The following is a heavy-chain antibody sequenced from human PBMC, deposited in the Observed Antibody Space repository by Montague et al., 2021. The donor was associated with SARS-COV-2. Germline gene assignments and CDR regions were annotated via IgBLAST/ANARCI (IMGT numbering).Heavy chain of an antibody. J-gene: IGHJ3*02. CDR1: GGSFTSSGYY. CDR2: VYYSGITDGST. D-gene: IGHD3-10*01. V-gene: IGHV4-31*03. Sequence: TLSLTCTVSGGSFTSSGYYWSWIRQSPGKGLEWIGCVYYSGITDGSTFFTPSLRSRITIPVDTSTHQVSQMLNSVTAADSAVYDCAGDPGLDGSGNVERFGIWGQGTMVTVSS. CDR3: AGDPGLDGSGNVERFGI.